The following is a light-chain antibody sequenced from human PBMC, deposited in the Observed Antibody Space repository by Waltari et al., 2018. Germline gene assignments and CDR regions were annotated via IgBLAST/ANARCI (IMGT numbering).Light chain of an antibody. J-gene: IGKJ3*01. Sequence: DIQMTQSPSSLSASVGDRVTITCQASQDTNIYLHWYQQKPGTAPKLLIYAASSVETVVPSRISGRGAGTHFTFTISSLQPEDVATYYCQQFELDPFTFGPGTKVEIK. CDR3: QQFELDPFT. CDR2: AAS. CDR1: QDTNIY. V-gene: IGKV1-33*01.